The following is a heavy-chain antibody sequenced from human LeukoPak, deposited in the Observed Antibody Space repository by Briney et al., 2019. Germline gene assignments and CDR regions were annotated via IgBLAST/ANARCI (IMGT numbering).Heavy chain of an antibody. CDR3: ARGDYGDSHFDY. CDR2: ISSSGSTI. J-gene: IGHJ4*02. CDR1: GFTFSGYY. V-gene: IGHV3-11*04. D-gene: IGHD4-17*01. Sequence: GGSLRLSCAASGFTFSGYYMSWIRQTPGKGLQWVSYISSSGSTIYYADSVKGRFTISRDNSKNTLYLQMNSLRAEDTAVYYCARGDYGDSHFDYWGQGTLVTVSS.